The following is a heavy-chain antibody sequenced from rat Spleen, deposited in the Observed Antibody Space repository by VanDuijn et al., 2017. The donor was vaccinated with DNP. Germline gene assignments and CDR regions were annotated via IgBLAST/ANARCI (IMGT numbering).Heavy chain of an antibody. CDR2: ITSSGGST. J-gene: IGHJ4*01. CDR3: AKDYHFYAMDA. CDR1: GFTFNYYW. Sequence: EVQLVESGGDLVQPGRSLKLSCVASGFTFNYYWMTWIRHVPGKGLEWVASITSSGGSTSYLDSVKGRFTISRDNAENTVNLQMNSLRSEDTATYYCAKDYHFYAMDAWGQGTSVTVSS. V-gene: IGHV5-31*01.